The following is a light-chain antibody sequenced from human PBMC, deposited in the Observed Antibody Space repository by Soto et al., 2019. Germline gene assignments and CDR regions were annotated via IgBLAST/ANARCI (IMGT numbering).Light chain of an antibody. Sequence: SCRASQSVSSYLAWYQQKPGQAPRLLICGASNRATGIPDRFSGSGSGTDFTLTISRLEPEDFAVYYCQQYGSSGTFGQGTKVDIK. CDR1: QSVSSY. CDR3: QQYGSSGT. J-gene: IGKJ1*01. V-gene: IGKV3-20*01. CDR2: GAS.